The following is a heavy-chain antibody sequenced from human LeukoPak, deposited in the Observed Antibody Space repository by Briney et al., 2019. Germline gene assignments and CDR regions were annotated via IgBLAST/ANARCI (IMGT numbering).Heavy chain of an antibody. V-gene: IGHV4-38-2*01. D-gene: IGHD3-3*01. Sequence: SQTLSLTCAVSGYSLSSGYYWGWIRQPPGKGREGIGSIYHSGSTYYNPSLKSRVTISVDPSKNQFSLKLSSVTAAVTAVYYCAIQITIFGVVTYFDYWGEGTLVTVSS. CDR3: AIQITIFGVVTYFDY. CDR1: GYSLSSGYY. CDR2: IYHSGST. J-gene: IGHJ4*02.